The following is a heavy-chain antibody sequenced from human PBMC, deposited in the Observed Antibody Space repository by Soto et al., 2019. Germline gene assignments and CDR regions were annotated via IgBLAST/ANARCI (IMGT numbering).Heavy chain of an antibody. Sequence: ASVKVSCKASGYTFPSYGISWVRQAPGQGLEWMGWISGYNGNTNYAQMLQGRVTITTDTSTSTAYMELRSLRSDDTAVYYCARDDCSGGSCYRPLDYWGQGTLVTVSS. CDR3: ARDDCSGGSCYRPLDY. J-gene: IGHJ4*02. CDR1: GYTFPSYG. V-gene: IGHV1-18*01. CDR2: ISGYNGNT. D-gene: IGHD2-15*01.